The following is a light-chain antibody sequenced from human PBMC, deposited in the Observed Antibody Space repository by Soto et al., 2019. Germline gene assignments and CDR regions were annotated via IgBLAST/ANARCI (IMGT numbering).Light chain of an antibody. CDR1: QSVSSY. Sequence: EIVLTQSPATLSLSPGERATLSCRASQSVSSYLAWYQQKPGQAPRLLIYDASNRATGIPARFSGSGSGTDFTLTISSLEPEDFAVYYCQQRSNFITFGQGTRWRL. J-gene: IGKJ5*01. CDR2: DAS. V-gene: IGKV3-11*01. CDR3: QQRSNFIT.